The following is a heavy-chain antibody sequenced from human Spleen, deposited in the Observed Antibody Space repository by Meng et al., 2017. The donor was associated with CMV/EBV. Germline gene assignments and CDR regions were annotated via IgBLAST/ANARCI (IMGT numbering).Heavy chain of an antibody. Sequence: SCAASGFTFANYGMSWVRQAPGKGLEWVSGISDGGGSTYYADSVKGRFTISRDNSKNMLYLQMNSLRAEDTAVYYCAKDRMTIAALDYWGQGTLVTVSS. V-gene: IGHV3-23*01. CDR2: ISDGGGST. J-gene: IGHJ4*02. D-gene: IGHD6-6*01. CDR1: GFTFANYG. CDR3: AKDRMTIAALDY.